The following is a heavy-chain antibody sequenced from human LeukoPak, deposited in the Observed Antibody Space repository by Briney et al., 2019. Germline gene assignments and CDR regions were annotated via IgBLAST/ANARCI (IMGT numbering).Heavy chain of an antibody. CDR2: IWYDGSNK. D-gene: IGHD3-9*01. V-gene: IGHV3-33*01. CDR3: ARGNDILTGHRGPDAFDI. Sequence: PGRSLRLSCAASGFTFSSYGMHWVRQAPGKGLEWVAVIWYDGSNKYYADSVKGRFTISRDNSKNTLYLQMNSLRAEDTAVYYCARGNDILTGHRGPDAFDIWGQGTMVTVSS. CDR1: GFTFSSYG. J-gene: IGHJ3*02.